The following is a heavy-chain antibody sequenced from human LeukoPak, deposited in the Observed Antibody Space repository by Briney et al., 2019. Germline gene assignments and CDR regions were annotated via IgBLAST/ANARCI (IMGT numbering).Heavy chain of an antibody. CDR1: GYTLTELS. CDR2: FDPEDGET. D-gene: IGHD1-26*01. Sequence: ASVKVSCKVSGYTLTELSMHWVRQAPGKGLEWMGGFDPEDGETIYAQKFQGRVTMTEDTSTDTAYMELSSLRSEDTAVYYCATGQGAYWYFDLWGRGTLVTVSS. V-gene: IGHV1-24*01. CDR3: ATGQGAYWYFDL. J-gene: IGHJ2*01.